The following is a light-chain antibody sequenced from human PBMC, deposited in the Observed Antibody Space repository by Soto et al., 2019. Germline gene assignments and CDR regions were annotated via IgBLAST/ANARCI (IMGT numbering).Light chain of an antibody. V-gene: IGKV3-15*01. CDR1: QGVSRK. CDR2: GPS. Sequence: DIVMTQSPATLSVAPGERVTFACRASQGVSRKLAWYQHKPGQAPRLLISGPSTGDTGIPARFSGSGSATEFTLTSSSLQSEDCEIYYCQQYHTWPITFGGGTKVEIK. J-gene: IGKJ4*01. CDR3: QQYHTWPIT.